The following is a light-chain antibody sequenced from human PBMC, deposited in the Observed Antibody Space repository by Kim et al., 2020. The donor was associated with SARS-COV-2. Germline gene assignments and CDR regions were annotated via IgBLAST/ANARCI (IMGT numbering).Light chain of an antibody. J-gene: IGLJ3*02. CDR2: SNN. CDR1: NADVGSNP. V-gene: IGLV1-44*01. CDR3: AAWDDILNGPV. Sequence: GQTAAISCSGTNADVGSNPVNWYQQRPATAPKLLIYSNNPRPSGVPARFSGSKSGPSVSLAISGLQSEDEADFYCAAWDDILNGPVFGGGTQLTVL.